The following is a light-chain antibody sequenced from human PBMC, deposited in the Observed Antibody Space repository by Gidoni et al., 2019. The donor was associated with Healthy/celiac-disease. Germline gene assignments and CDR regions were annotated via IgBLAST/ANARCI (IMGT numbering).Light chain of an antibody. V-gene: IGKV3-20*01. CDR2: GAS. CDR1: QSVSSSY. Sequence: EIVLTQSPGTLSLSPGERATLSCRASQSVSSSYLAWYQQKPGQAPRLLIYGASSRATGIPDRFRGSGSGTDFTRTISRLEPEDFAVYYCQQYGSSKWTFGQGTKVEIK. J-gene: IGKJ1*01. CDR3: QQYGSSKWT.